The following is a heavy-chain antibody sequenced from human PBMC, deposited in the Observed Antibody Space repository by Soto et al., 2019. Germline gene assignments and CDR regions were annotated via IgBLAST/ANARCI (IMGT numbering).Heavy chain of an antibody. CDR1: GFTFSSYA. D-gene: IGHD3-22*01. Sequence: QVQLVESGGGVVQPGRSLRLSCAASGFTFSSYAMHWVRQAPGKGLEWVAVISYDGSNKYYADSVKGRFTISRDNSKNTLYLHMNSLRAEDTAVYYCAIDREGDSSGYPAFDYWGQGTLVTVSS. V-gene: IGHV3-30-3*01. CDR2: ISYDGSNK. J-gene: IGHJ4*02. CDR3: AIDREGDSSGYPAFDY.